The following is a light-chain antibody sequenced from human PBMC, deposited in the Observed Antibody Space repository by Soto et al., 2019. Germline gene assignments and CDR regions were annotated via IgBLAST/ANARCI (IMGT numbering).Light chain of an antibody. CDR3: QQYGSSYPWT. J-gene: IGKJ1*01. CDR1: QSVSSNY. Sequence: EIVLTQSPGTLSLSPGERATLSCRASQSVSSNYLAWYQQKPGQAPRLLIYGASSRATGIPDRFRGSGSGTDFTLTIRRLEPEDFAVYYCQQYGSSYPWTFGQGT. CDR2: GAS. V-gene: IGKV3-20*01.